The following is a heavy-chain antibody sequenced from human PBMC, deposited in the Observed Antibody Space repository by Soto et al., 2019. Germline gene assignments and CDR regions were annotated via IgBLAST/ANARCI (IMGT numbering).Heavy chain of an antibody. CDR2: ITWNSGII. D-gene: IGHD6-13*01. Sequence: EVQLVESGGGLVQPGRSLRLSCAASGFTFDDYAMHWVRQPPGKGLEWVSGITWNSGIIGYADSVKGRFTISRDNAKNSLYLQMNSLRPEDTALYYCAKDQGYSTSYYGYVDLWGRGTLVTDSS. CDR1: GFTFDDYA. CDR3: AKDQGYSTSYYGYVDL. J-gene: IGHJ2*01. V-gene: IGHV3-9*01.